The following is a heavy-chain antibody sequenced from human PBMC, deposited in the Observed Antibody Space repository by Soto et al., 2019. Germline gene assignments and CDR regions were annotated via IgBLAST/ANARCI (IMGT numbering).Heavy chain of an antibody. CDR1: GFTFSSYS. CDR3: VRDRMVDYGMDV. Sequence: GGSLRLSCAASGFTFSSYSMNWVRQAPGKGLEWVSYISSTSNYIYYADSVKGRFTISRDNAKNSLYLQMNSLRAEDTAVYYCVRDRMVDYGMDVWGPGTTVTVSS. D-gene: IGHD2-15*01. CDR2: ISSTSNYI. J-gene: IGHJ6*02. V-gene: IGHV3-21*01.